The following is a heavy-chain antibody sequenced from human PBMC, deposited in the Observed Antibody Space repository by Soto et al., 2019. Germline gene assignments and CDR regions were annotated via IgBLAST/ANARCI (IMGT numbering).Heavy chain of an antibody. V-gene: IGHV4-59*01. J-gene: IGHJ4*02. CDR3: ARDLDSGYDY. Sequence: TSETLSLTCLLSGGSINNYYWSWIRQAPGKGLEWIGYIYYSGSTNYNPSLKSRVTISVDTSKNQFSLKLSSVTAADTAVYYCARDLDSGYDYWGQGTLVTVSS. CDR1: GGSINNYY. D-gene: IGHD5-12*01. CDR2: IYYSGST.